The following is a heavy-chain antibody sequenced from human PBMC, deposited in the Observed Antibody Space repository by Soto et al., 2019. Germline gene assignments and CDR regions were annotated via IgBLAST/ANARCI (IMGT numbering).Heavy chain of an antibody. V-gene: IGHV4-31*03. Sequence: QVQLQESGPGLVKPSQTLSLTCTVSGGSISSGGYYWSWIRQHPGKGLEWIGYIYYSGGTYYNPSLKRRVTISVDTSKNQFSLKLSSVTAADTAVYYCAREPERWLQLGASTEAFDILGQGTMVTVSS. J-gene: IGHJ3*02. CDR2: IYYSGGT. D-gene: IGHD5-12*01. CDR3: AREPERWLQLGASTEAFDI. CDR1: GGSISSGGYY.